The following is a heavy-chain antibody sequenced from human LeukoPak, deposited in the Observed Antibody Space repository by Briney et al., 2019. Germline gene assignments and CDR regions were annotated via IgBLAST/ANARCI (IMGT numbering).Heavy chain of an antibody. J-gene: IGHJ3*02. CDR3: ASGNSGVVRGAFDI. D-gene: IGHD2-15*01. CDR1: GFTFSSHW. Sequence: GGSLSLSCAVSGFTFSSHWMSWVRQAPGKGLEWVANINQDGSEKFYVDSVKGRFIISRDSAKNSLYLQMNSLRAEDTAVYYCASGNSGVVRGAFDIWGQGTMVTVSS. CDR2: INQDGSEK. V-gene: IGHV3-7*03.